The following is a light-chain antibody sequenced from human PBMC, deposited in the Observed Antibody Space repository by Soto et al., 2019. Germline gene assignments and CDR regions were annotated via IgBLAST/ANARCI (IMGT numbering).Light chain of an antibody. CDR3: AVWDDSLNGPV. J-gene: IGLJ7*01. Sequence: QLVLTQPPSASGTPGQRVTISCSGSNSNIGSKTINWYQLLPGTAPKLLIYSNNQRPSGVPDRFSGSKSGTSASLAISGLQSEDEADYYCAVWDDSLNGPVFGGGTQLTVL. CDR1: NSNIGSKT. V-gene: IGLV1-44*01. CDR2: SNN.